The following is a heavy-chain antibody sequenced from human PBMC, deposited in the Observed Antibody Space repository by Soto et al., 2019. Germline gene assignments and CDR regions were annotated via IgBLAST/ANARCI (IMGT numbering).Heavy chain of an antibody. J-gene: IGHJ6*02. CDR1: GYSFTSYW. CDR3: ARQGGYGSGSYYMDYYYGIDV. V-gene: IGHV5-51*01. D-gene: IGHD3-10*01. Sequence: PGESLKISCKGSGYSFTSYWIGWVRQMPGKGLEWMGIIYPGDSDTRYSSSFQGQVTISADKSISTAYLQWSSLKASDTAMYYCARQGGYGSGSYYMDYYYGIDVWGQGTTVTV. CDR2: IYPGDSDT.